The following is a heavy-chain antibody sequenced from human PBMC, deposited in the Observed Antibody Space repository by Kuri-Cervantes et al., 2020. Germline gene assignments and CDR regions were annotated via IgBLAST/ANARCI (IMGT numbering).Heavy chain of an antibody. Sequence: GESLKISCAVSGFTFSSYSMNWVRQAPGKGLEWISSITSDGRRTFYADSVKGRVTISRDNAKNSLFLQMNRPRVEDTAVYYCAKEGYYYDSTGHNWFDPWGQGTLVTVSS. CDR3: AKEGYYYDSTGHNWFDP. V-gene: IGHV3-48*01. D-gene: IGHD3-22*01. CDR1: GFTFSSYS. J-gene: IGHJ5*02. CDR2: ITSDGRRT.